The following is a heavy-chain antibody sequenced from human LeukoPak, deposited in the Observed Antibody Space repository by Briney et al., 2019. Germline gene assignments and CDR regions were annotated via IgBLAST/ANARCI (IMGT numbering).Heavy chain of an antibody. Sequence: SETLSLTCTVSGGSIRSYYWSWIRQPAGKGLEWIGRIYTSGSTNYNPSLKSRVTMSVDTSKNQFSLKLSSVTAADTAVYYCASDHEQLGLGYYYYYMDVWGKGTTVTVSS. J-gene: IGHJ6*03. D-gene: IGHD6-13*01. CDR1: GGSIRSYY. CDR3: ASDHEQLGLGYYYYYMDV. CDR2: IYTSGST. V-gene: IGHV4-4*07.